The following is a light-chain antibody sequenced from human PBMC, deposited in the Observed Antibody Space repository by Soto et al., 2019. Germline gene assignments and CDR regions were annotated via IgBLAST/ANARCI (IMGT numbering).Light chain of an antibody. CDR3: GTWDSSLSVVV. CDR1: SSNIGNNY. CDR2: DNN. J-gene: IGLJ2*01. V-gene: IGLV1-51*01. Sequence: QSALTQPPSVSAAPGQKVTISCSGSSSNIGNNYVSWYQHLPGTAPKLLIYDNNKRPSGIPDRFSGSKSGTSATLGITGLQTGDEADYYCGTWDSSLSVVVFGGGTEVTVL.